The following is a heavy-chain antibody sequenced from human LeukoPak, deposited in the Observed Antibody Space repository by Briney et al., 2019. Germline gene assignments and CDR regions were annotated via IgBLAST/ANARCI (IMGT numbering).Heavy chain of an antibody. CDR2: INHSGST. Sequence: SETLSLTCSVSDDSITTYYWSWIRQPLGKGLEWIGEINHSGSTNYNPSLKSRVTISVDTSKNQFSLKLSSVTAADTAVYYCARGDITMVRGVIPIRNYFDYWGQGTLVTVSS. J-gene: IGHJ4*02. D-gene: IGHD3-10*01. CDR3: ARGDITMVRGVIPIRNYFDY. V-gene: IGHV4-34*01. CDR1: DDSITTYY.